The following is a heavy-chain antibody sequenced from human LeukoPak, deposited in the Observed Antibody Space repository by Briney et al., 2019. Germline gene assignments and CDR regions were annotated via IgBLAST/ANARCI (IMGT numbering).Heavy chain of an antibody. J-gene: IGHJ4*02. CDR1: GGSISSAYYS. CDR3: ARRLTMIVVVGGGSFDY. Sequence: PSETLSLTCTVSGGSISSAYYSWSWIRQPAGKGLEWIGHIHTSGSTYYNPSLKSRVTISVDTSKNQFSLKLSSVTAADTAVYYCARRLTMIVVVGGGSFDYWGQGTLVTVSS. D-gene: IGHD3-22*01. V-gene: IGHV4-61*09. CDR2: IHTSGST.